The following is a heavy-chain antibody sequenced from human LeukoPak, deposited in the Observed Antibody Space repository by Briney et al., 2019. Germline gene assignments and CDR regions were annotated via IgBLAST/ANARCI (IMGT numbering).Heavy chain of an antibody. V-gene: IGHV3-23*01. CDR1: GFTFSSYA. D-gene: IGHD3-9*01. CDR2: ISGSGGST. J-gene: IGHJ3*02. CDR3: AKDAPIYDILTGTGAFDI. Sequence: SGGSLRLSCAASGFTFSSYAMSWVRQAPGKGLEWVSAISGSGGSTYYADSVKGRFTISRDNSKNTLYLQMNSLRAEDTAVYYCAKDAPIYDILTGTGAFDIWGQGTMVTVSS.